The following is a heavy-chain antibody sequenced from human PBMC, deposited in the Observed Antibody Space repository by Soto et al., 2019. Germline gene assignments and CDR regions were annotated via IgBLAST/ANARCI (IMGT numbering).Heavy chain of an antibody. Sequence: QVQLVQSGAEVKKPGASVKVSCKASGYTFTSYAISCVRQAPGQGLVWMGWISAYNGNTNYAHKLQGRVTMTTDPPTSTAYMELGSLRSDDTAVYYCARDLNLGLAAEWGQGTLVTVSS. D-gene: IGHD6-13*01. CDR3: ARDLNLGLAAE. V-gene: IGHV1-18*01. CDR1: GYTFTSYA. J-gene: IGHJ4*02. CDR2: ISAYNGNT.